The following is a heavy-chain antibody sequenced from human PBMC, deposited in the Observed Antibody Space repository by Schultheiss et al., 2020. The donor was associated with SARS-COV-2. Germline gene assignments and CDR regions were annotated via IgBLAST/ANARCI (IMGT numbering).Heavy chain of an antibody. J-gene: IGHJ5*02. CDR1: GGSISSSSYY. CDR2: IYYSGST. CDR3: ARRRSGGNQNWFDP. V-gene: IGHV4-39*01. D-gene: IGHD4-23*01. Sequence: GSLRLSCTVSGGSISSSSYYWGWIRQPPGKGLEWIGSIYYSGSTYYNPSLKSRVTISVDTSKNQFSLKLSSVTAADTAVYYCARRRSGGNQNWFDPWGQGTLVTVSS.